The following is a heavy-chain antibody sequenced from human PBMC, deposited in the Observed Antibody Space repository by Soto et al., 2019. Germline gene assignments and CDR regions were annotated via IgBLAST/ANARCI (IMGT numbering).Heavy chain of an antibody. J-gene: IGHJ4*02. Sequence: EAFLVESGGGLVQTGGSLRLSCAASGFTFSNYDMNWVRQAPGKGLEWVSYISHSGASIDYADSVRGRFTISRDNAKNSLYLQMNSLRAEDTAVYYCARDAPLPQGRWLNLDFWGQGTLVTVSS. V-gene: IGHV3-48*03. D-gene: IGHD5-12*01. CDR2: ISHSGASI. CDR1: GFTFSNYD. CDR3: ARDAPLPQGRWLNLDF.